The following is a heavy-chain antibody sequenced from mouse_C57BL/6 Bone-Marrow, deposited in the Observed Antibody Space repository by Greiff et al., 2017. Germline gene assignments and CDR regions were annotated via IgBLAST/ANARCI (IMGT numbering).Heavy chain of an antibody. CDR3: ALITTVVKGDFDY. CDR2: FYPGNSDT. J-gene: IGHJ2*01. V-gene: IGHV1-5*01. D-gene: IGHD1-1*01. CDR1: GYTFTSYW. Sequence: VQLQQSGTVLARPGASVKMSCKTSGYTFTSYWMHWVKQRPGQGLEWIGAFYPGNSDTSYNQKFKGKAKLTAVTSASTAYIELSSLTNEDSAVYYGALITTVVKGDFDYWGQGTTLTVSS.